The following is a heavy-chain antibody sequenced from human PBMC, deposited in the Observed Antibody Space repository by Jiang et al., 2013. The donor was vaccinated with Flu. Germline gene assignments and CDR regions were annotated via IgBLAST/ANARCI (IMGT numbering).Heavy chain of an antibody. J-gene: IGHJ4*02. V-gene: IGHV5-51*01. CDR1: GYSFTSYW. D-gene: IGHD2-15*01. Sequence: GAEVKKPGESLKISCKGSGYSFTSYWIGWVRQMPGKGLEWMGIIYPGDSDTRYSPSFQGQVTISADKSISTAYLQWSSLKASDTAMYYCARRERREYCSGGSCYGQIDYWGQGTLVTVSS. CDR2: IYPGDSDT. CDR3: ARRERREYCSGGSCYGQIDY.